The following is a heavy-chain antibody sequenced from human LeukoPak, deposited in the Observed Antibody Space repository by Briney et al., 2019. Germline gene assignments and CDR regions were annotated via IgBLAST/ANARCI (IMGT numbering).Heavy chain of an antibody. J-gene: IGHJ4*02. CDR2: TSHSGTT. CDR3: ARVERLGYEDY. D-gene: IGHD2-15*01. V-gene: IGHV4-34*01. CDR1: GGSFSGYY. Sequence: SETLPLTCAVYGGSFSGYYWSWIRQPPGKGLEWIGETSHSGTTNYNPSLESRVTISADTSKNQFSLKLTSVTAADTAVYYCARVERLGYEDYWGQGTLVTVSS.